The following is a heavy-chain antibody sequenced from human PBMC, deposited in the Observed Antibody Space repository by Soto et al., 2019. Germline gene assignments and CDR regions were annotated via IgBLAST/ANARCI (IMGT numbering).Heavy chain of an antibody. Sequence: PSETLSLTCAVSGYSISSGYYWGWIRQPPGEGLEWIGSIYHSGSTYYNPSLKSRVTISGDTSKNQFSLKLSSVTAADTAVYYCAREFLAYYDFWSGYKTNWFDPWGQGTLVTVSS. D-gene: IGHD3-3*01. CDR3: AREFLAYYDFWSGYKTNWFDP. J-gene: IGHJ5*02. V-gene: IGHV4-38-2*02. CDR1: GYSISSGYY. CDR2: IYHSGST.